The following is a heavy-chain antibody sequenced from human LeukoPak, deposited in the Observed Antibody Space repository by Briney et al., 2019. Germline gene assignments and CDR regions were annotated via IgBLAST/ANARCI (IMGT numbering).Heavy chain of an antibody. J-gene: IGHJ4*02. CDR1: GFTFRTQR. CDR3: GYIAAAVYYFDY. V-gene: IGHV3-7*01. D-gene: IGHD6-13*01. CDR2: IKQDGSEK. Sequence: PGGSLRLSCAASGFTFRTQRMTWVRQAPGKGLEWVANIKQDGSEKYYVDSVKGRFTISRDNARNSLYLQMNSLRSEDTAIYYCGYIAAAVYYFDYWGQGTLVTVSS.